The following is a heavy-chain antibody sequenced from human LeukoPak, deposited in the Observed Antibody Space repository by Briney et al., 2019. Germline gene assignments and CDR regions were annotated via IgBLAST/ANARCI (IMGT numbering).Heavy chain of an antibody. J-gene: IGHJ4*02. Sequence: PSETLSLTCTVSGGSTSSYYWSWIRQPPGKGLEWIGYIYYSGSTNYNPSLKSRVTISVDTSKNQFSLNLSSVTAADTAVYYCARTSSKWDHTYDYWGQGTLVTVSS. CDR3: ARTSSKWDHTYDY. V-gene: IGHV4-59*12. CDR1: GGSTSSYY. D-gene: IGHD1-26*01. CDR2: IYYSGST.